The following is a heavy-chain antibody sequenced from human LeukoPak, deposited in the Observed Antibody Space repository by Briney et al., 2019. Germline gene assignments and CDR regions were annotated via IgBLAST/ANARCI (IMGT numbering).Heavy chain of an antibody. Sequence: SETLSLTCTVSGASMRTYYWSWIRQPPGKGLEWIGFIYHSGSTDYNPSLKSRGTLSVDTSKNQFSLKLSSVTAADTAVYYCARTNYYGSGSYYTDLWGHRSLLTVSS. V-gene: IGHV4-59*08. CDR3: ARTNYYGSGSYYTDL. CDR1: GASMRTYY. D-gene: IGHD3-10*01. CDR2: IYHSGST. J-gene: IGHJ5*02.